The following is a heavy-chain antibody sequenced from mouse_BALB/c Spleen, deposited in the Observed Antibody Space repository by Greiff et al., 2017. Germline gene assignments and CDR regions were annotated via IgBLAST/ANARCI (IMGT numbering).Heavy chain of an antibody. CDR2: INPGSGGT. V-gene: IGHV1-54*01. Sequence: VQLQQSGAELVRPGTSVKVSCKASGYAFTNYLIEWVKQRPGQGLEWIGVINPGSGGTNYNEKFKGKATLTADKSSSTAYMQLSSLTSDDSAVYFCARSGMITPPLYAMDYWGQGTSVTVSS. CDR1: GYAFTNYL. CDR3: ARSGMITPPLYAMDY. D-gene: IGHD2-4*01. J-gene: IGHJ4*01.